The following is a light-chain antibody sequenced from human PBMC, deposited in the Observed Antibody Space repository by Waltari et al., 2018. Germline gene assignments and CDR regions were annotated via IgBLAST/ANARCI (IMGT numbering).Light chain of an antibody. V-gene: IGLV2-23*02. CDR2: DVS. CDR1: SNDIGSYNF. CDR3: FSYAGSNSFA. Sequence: QSALTHPASVSGSPGQSITVSCIGTSNDIGSYNFVSWFQPHPGRAPKLMIYDVSERPLGVSNRFSGSKSGNTASLTISGLQAEDEADYYCFSYAGSNSFAFGGGTRVTVL. J-gene: IGLJ2*01.